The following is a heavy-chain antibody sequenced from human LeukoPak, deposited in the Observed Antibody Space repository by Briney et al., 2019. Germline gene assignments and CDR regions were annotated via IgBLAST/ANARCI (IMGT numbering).Heavy chain of an antibody. CDR1: X. CDR3: ARDVAKDIAAAWYFDY. V-gene: IGHV3-33*01. Sequence: XMDWGRQAPGKGVEWVAVIWYDGNNKYYADSVKGRFTISRDNSKNTLYLQMNSLRAEDTAVYYCARDVAKDIAAAWYFDYWGQGTLVTVSS. CDR2: IWYDGNNK. D-gene: IGHD6-13*01. J-gene: IGHJ4*02.